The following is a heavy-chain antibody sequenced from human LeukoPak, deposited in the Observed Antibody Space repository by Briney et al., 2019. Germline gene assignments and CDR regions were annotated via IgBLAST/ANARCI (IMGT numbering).Heavy chain of an antibody. CDR3: ARGRYGCDS. CDR1: GFTVSTNC. Sequence: GGSLRLSCAASGFTVSTNCMSWVRQAPGKGLEWLSVIYSGGSTYYADSVKGRFTISKDNSNNTLYLQMNSLRVEDTAVYYCARGRYGCDSWGLGTLVTVSS. D-gene: IGHD5-18*01. V-gene: IGHV3-53*01. J-gene: IGHJ4*02. CDR2: IYSGGST.